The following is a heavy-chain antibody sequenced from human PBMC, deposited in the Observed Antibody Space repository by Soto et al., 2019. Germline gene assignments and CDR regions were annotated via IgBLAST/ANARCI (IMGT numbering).Heavy chain of an antibody. CDR3: GRDWGHVSAPTYNHYYSGLDV. CDR1: GGAFNTFA. Sequence: QVQLVQSGPEVKKPGSSVRVSCKASGGAFNTFALSWVRQAPGQGLEWMGGIIPVFGSADYAQKFQGKITITGDNSRIKVYMGLGSLRSDDTALFYLGRDWGHVSAPTYNHYYSGLDVWGHGTTVPVSS. D-gene: IGHD3-16*01. CDR2: IIPVFGSA. V-gene: IGHV1-69*06. J-gene: IGHJ6*02.